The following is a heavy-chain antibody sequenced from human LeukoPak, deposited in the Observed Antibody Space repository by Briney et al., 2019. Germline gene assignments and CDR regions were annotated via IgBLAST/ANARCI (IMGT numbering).Heavy chain of an antibody. J-gene: IGHJ4*02. Sequence: GESLKISCQGSGYNFNNYWIAWVRQMPGKALEWLGILSPGDSDARYKLSFQGQVSMSADKSISTVYMQWSSLEASDSAIYYCARVGYDYVWGSFRGPLDSWGQGTLVTVSS. CDR1: GYNFNNYW. CDR2: LSPGDSDA. CDR3: ARVGYDYVWGSFRGPLDS. V-gene: IGHV5-51*01. D-gene: IGHD3-16*02.